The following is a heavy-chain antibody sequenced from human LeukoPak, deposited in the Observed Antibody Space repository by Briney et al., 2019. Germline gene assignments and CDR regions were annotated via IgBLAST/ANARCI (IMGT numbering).Heavy chain of an antibody. V-gene: IGHV1-2*02. J-gene: IGHJ3*02. Sequence: ASVKVSCKASGYTFTSYGISWVRQAPGQGLEWMGWFNPSSGGTHYVQKFQGGVTMTGDTSISTAYMELSRLRSDDTAVYYCARLWSLGDTFDIWGQGTMVTVSS. CDR2: FNPSSGGT. CDR1: GYTFTSYG. CDR3: ARLWSLGDTFDI. D-gene: IGHD3-3*01.